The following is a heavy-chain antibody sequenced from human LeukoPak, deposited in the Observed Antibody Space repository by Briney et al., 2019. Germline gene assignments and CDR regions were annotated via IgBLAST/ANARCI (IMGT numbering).Heavy chain of an antibody. CDR2: ISYDGSNK. CDR3: ARDGGDYHYYFDY. J-gene: IGHJ4*02. CDR1: GFTFSSYA. D-gene: IGHD4-17*01. V-gene: IGHV3-30-3*01. Sequence: GGSLRLSCAASGFTFSSYAMHWVRQAPGKGLEWVAVISYDGSNKYYADSVKGRFTISRDNSKNTLYLQMNSLRAEDTAVYYCARDGGDYHYYFDYWGQGALVTVSS.